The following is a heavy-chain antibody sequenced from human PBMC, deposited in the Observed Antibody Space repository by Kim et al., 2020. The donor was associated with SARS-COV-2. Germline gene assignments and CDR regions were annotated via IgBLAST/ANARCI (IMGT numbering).Heavy chain of an antibody. CDR1: GFTFSSYG. D-gene: IGHD3-16*01. CDR2: ISYDGSNK. V-gene: IGHV3-30*18. J-gene: IGHJ3*02. CDR3: AKAQGRHYVWYTFDI. Sequence: GGSLRLSCAASGFTFSSYGMHWVRQAPGKGLEWVAVISYDGSNKYYADSVKGRFTISRDNSKNTLYLQMNSLRAEDTAVYYCAKAQGRHYVWYTFDIWGQGTMVTVSS.